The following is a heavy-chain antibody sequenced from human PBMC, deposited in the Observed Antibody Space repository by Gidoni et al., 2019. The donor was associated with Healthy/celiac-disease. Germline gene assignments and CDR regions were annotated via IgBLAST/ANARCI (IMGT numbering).Heavy chain of an antibody. V-gene: IGHV4-34*01. Sequence: QVQLQQRGAGLLKPSETLSLPRAVYRGSSSGYYWSWIRQPPGKGLEWIWEINHSVSTNYNPSLKSRVAISVDTSKNQFSLKLSSVTAADTAVYYCARAGRVRRADYWGQGTLVTVSS. CDR3: ARAGRVRRADY. CDR2: INHSVST. D-gene: IGHD3-10*01. CDR1: RGSSSGYY. J-gene: IGHJ4*02.